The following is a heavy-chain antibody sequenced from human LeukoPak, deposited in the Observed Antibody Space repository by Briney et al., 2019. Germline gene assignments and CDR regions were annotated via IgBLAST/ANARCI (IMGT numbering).Heavy chain of an antibody. CDR2: INPDSGFT. V-gene: IGHV1-2*02. CDR1: GYTFRDDY. Sequence: ASVRVSCKASGYTFRDDYMHWMRQAPGQGLEWMGWINPDSGFTKYAQKFQGRVTMTRDTSISTAYLEVRRLTSDDTAVYYCAPTAEAYTSNWNVWGPGTLVTVSS. CDR3: APTAEAYTSNWNV. D-gene: IGHD1-1*01. J-gene: IGHJ4*02.